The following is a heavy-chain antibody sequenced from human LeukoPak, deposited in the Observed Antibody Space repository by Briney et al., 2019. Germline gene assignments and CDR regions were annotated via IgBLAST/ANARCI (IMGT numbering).Heavy chain of an antibody. Sequence: ASVKVSRKASGYTFTSYGISWVRQAPGQGLEWMGWISAYNGNTNYAQKLQGRVTMTTDTSTSTAYMELRSLRSDDTAVYYCARDRRNTYYYDSSGYSPLDYWGQGTLVTVSS. D-gene: IGHD3-22*01. CDR3: ARDRRNTYYYDSSGYSPLDY. CDR2: ISAYNGNT. CDR1: GYTFTSYG. J-gene: IGHJ4*02. V-gene: IGHV1-18*01.